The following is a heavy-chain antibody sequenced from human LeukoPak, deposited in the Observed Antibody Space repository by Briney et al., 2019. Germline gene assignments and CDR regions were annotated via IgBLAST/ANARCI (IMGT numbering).Heavy chain of an antibody. D-gene: IGHD3-9*01. CDR3: AKGRYFDWLYFDY. Sequence: GGSLRLSCEASGFTFSSYGMSWVRQAPGKGLEWVSGISGSGGSIYYADSVKGQFTISRDNSKNTLYLQMNSLRAEDTAVYYCAKGRYFDWLYFDYWGQGTLVTVSS. CDR1: GFTFSSYG. CDR2: ISGSGGSI. V-gene: IGHV3-23*01. J-gene: IGHJ4*02.